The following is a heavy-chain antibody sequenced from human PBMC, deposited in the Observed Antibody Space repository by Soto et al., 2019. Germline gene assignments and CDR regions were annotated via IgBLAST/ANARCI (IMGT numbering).Heavy chain of an antibody. D-gene: IGHD3-22*01. CDR3: ARAWEYYYDSSGPRGDGWFDP. V-gene: IGHV1-69*06. J-gene: IGHJ5*02. Sequence: GASVKVSCKASGGTFSSYAISWVRQAPGQGLEWMGGIIPIFGTANYAQKFQGRVTITADKSTSTAYMELRSLRSDDTAVYYCARAWEYYYDSSGPRGDGWFDPWGQGTLVTVSS. CDR2: IIPIFGTA. CDR1: GGTFSSYA.